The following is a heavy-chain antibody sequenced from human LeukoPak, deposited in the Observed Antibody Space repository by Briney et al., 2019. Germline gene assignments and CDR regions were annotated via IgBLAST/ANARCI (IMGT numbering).Heavy chain of an antibody. D-gene: IGHD2-15*01. CDR1: GGSISSGDYY. CDR3: ARTLRYCSGGSCYLWGFDY. Sequence: SETLSLTCTVSGGSISSGDYYWSWIRQPPGKGLEWIAYIYYSGSTYYNPSLKSRVTISVDTSKNQFSLKLSSVTAADTAVYYCARTLRYCSGGSCYLWGFDYWGQGTLVTVSS. V-gene: IGHV4-30-4*08. CDR2: IYYSGST. J-gene: IGHJ4*02.